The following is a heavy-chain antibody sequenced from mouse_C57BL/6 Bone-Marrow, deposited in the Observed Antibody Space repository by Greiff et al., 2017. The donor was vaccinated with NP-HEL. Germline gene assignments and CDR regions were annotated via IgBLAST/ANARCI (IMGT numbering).Heavy chain of an antibody. CDR3: TKITTVVTLLDY. Sequence: VQLQQSGPELVKPGASVKISCKASGYAFSSSWMNWVKQRPGKGLEWIGRIYPGDGDTNYNGKFKGKATLTADKSSSTAYMQLSSLTSEDSAVYFCTKITTVVTLLDYWGQGTTLTVSS. CDR2: IYPGDGDT. CDR1: GYAFSSSW. J-gene: IGHJ2*01. D-gene: IGHD1-1*01. V-gene: IGHV1-82*01.